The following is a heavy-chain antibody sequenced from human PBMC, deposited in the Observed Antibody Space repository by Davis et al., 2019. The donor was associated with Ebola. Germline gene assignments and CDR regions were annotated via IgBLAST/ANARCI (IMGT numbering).Heavy chain of an antibody. V-gene: IGHV1-46*01. D-gene: IGHD4-11*01. J-gene: IGHJ6*04. CDR1: GYTFTAYY. CDR2: INPSGGST. CDR3: ASVTTDYYYYGMDV. Sequence: ASVTVSCKTSGYTFTAYYMHWVRQAPGQGLEWMGIINPSGGSTSYAQKFQGRVTMTRDTSTSTVYMELSSLRSEDTAVYYCASVTTDYYYYGMDVWGKGTTVTVSS.